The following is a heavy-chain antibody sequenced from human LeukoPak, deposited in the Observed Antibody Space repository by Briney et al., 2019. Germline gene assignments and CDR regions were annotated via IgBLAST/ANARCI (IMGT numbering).Heavy chain of an antibody. Sequence: SETLSLTCTVSGGSMNNYYWSWTRQSPGKGLEWVGYIYHTWSATYNPSLESRVTLSLDTSKNQFSLRLNSVTAADTAVYYCARGRGDSKGTSFDFWGQGTLVTVSS. D-gene: IGHD3-22*01. CDR1: GGSMNNYY. CDR2: IYHTWSA. V-gene: IGHV4-59*01. J-gene: IGHJ4*02. CDR3: ARGRGDSKGTSFDF.